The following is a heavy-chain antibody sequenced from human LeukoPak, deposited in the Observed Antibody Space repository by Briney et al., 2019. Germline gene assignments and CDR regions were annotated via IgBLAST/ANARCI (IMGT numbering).Heavy chain of an antibody. D-gene: IGHD1-26*01. CDR3: ARDRGSYRPIDY. Sequence: GGSLRLSCAASGFTFSTYSMNWVRQAPGKGLEWVSSISSSNSHIYYADSVKGRFTISRDNAENSVYLQMNSLRVEDTAIYYCARDRGSYRPIDYWGQGTLVTVSS. CDR1: GFTFSTYS. J-gene: IGHJ4*02. CDR2: ISSSNSHI. V-gene: IGHV3-21*01.